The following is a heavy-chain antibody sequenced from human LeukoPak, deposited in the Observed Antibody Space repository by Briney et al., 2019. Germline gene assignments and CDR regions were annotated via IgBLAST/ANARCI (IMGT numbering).Heavy chain of an antibody. Sequence: SETLSLTCAVSGGSISSGDYSWNWFRQPPGKGLEWIGYIYHSGSTYYNPSLKSRVTISVDTSKNQFSLKLSSVTAADTAVYYCARDLVAARPGAFDIWGQGTMVTVSS. CDR2: IYHSGST. CDR3: ARDLVAARPGAFDI. D-gene: IGHD6-6*01. J-gene: IGHJ3*02. V-gene: IGHV4-30-2*01. CDR1: GGSISSGDYS.